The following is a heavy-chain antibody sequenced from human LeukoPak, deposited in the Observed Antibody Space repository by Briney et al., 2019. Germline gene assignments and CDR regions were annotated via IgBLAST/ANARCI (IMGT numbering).Heavy chain of an antibody. CDR1: GYTFSDYF. CDR2: INPSGGSA. Sequence: ASVKDSCKASGYTFSDYFMHWVRQAPGQGLEWMGIINPSGGSASYAQKFRGRVTMTRDTSTSTVYMELSSLRSEDTAVYYCARGGATIRGVVIPPYYYAMDVWGQGTTVTVSS. J-gene: IGHJ6*02. D-gene: IGHD3-10*01. CDR3: ARGGATIRGVVIPPYYYAMDV. V-gene: IGHV1-46*01.